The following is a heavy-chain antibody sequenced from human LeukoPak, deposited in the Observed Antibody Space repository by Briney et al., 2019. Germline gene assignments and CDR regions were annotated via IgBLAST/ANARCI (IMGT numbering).Heavy chain of an antibody. CDR1: GGSISSYY. CDR3: ARESNGDYSDY. CDR2: IYSSGST. Sequence: SETLSLTCTVSGGSISSYYWSWIRQPPGKGLEWIGYIYSSGSTSYNPSLKSRVTMSIDTSKNQFSLKVKSVTAADTAVYYCARESNGDYSDYWGQGTLVTVFS. D-gene: IGHD4-17*01. V-gene: IGHV4-59*13. J-gene: IGHJ4*02.